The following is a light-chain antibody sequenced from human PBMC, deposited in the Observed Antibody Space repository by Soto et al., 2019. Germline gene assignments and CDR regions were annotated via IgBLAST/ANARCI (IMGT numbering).Light chain of an antibody. CDR2: DAS. Sequence: EIVLTQSPGTLSLSPGERATVSCRASQSVRNNYLTWYQQKPGQAPRLLIYDASSRATGIPDRFSGSGSGTDFPLTISRLEPEDFAVYYCQQYGSSPLTFGGGTKVEIK. J-gene: IGKJ4*01. CDR3: QQYGSSPLT. V-gene: IGKV3-20*01. CDR1: QSVRNNY.